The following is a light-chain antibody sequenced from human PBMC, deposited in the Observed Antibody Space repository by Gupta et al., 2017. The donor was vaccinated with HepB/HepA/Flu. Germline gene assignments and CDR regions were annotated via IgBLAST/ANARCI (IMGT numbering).Light chain of an antibody. CDR2: AAS. V-gene: IGKV1-39*01. Sequence: DIQMTQSPSFLSASVGDRVTINCRASQSISSYLNWYQQKPWKAPKLLIYAASSLQSGVPSRFSGSGSGTDFTLNISSLQPEDCATYYCQQSYSTPLTFGGGTKVEIK. J-gene: IGKJ4*01. CDR1: QSISSY. CDR3: QQSYSTPLT.